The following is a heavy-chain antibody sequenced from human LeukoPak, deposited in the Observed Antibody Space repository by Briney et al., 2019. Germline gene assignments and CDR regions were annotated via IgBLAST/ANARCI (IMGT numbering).Heavy chain of an antibody. D-gene: IGHD3-10*01. Sequence: SETLSLTCTVSGGSISNSSYYWGWXRQPPXXGXXWIGSIYYSGSAYYNPPLRSRVTISVDTSKNQFSLKLSSVTAADTAVYYCASYYAPGSSRFDHWGQGTLVTVSS. V-gene: IGHV4-39*01. CDR1: GGSISNSSYY. CDR2: IYYSGSA. J-gene: IGHJ4*02. CDR3: ASYYAPGSSRFDH.